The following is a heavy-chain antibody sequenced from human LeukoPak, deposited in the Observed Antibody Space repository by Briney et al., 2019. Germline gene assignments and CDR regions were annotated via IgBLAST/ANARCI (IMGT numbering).Heavy chain of an antibody. CDR2: ISGSGGST. V-gene: IGHV3-23*01. CDR3: AKAVRHCANGVCYSAYFYYSGMDV. D-gene: IGHD2-8*01. Sequence: GGSLRLSCAASGFTFSSYAMTWVRQAPGKGLEWVSAISGSGGSTYYAGSVKGRFTISRDNSKKTLYLQMNRLRAEDTAVYYCAKAVRHCANGVCYSAYFYYSGMDVWGQGTKVTVSS. CDR1: GFTFSSYA. J-gene: IGHJ6*02.